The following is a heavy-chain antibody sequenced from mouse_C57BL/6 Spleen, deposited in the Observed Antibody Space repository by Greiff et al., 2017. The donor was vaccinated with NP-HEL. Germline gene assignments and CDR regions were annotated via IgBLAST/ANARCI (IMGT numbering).Heavy chain of an antibody. CDR1: GYTFTSYT. J-gene: IGHJ3*01. D-gene: IGHD1-1*01. V-gene: IGHV1-4*01. CDR3: ASNGYYGSSPAY. Sequence: QVQLKESGAELARPGASVKMSCKASGYTFTSYTMHWVKQRPGQGLEWIGYINPSSGYTKYNQKFKDKATLTADKSSSTAYMQLSSLTSEDSAVYYCASNGYYGSSPAYWGQGTLVTVSA. CDR2: INPSSGYT.